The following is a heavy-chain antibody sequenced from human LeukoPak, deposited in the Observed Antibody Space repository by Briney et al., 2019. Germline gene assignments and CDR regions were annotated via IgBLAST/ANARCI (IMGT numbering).Heavy chain of an antibody. V-gene: IGHV5-51*01. J-gene: IGHJ4*02. CDR1: GYSFTTYY. D-gene: IGHD6-13*01. CDR2: IYPGNSDT. Sequence: GESLKISCKASGYSFTTYYIAWVRQMPGKGLEWMGIIYPGNSDTRYSPSFRGQVTMSVDKSISTAYVQWSGLRASDTAMYYCAKVSGYSIDYWGLGTLVTVSS. CDR3: AKVSGYSIDY.